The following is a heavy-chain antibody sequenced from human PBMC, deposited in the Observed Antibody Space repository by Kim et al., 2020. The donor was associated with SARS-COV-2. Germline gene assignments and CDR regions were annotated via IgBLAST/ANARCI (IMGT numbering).Heavy chain of an antibody. D-gene: IGHD6-19*01. Sequence: NYAQKLQGRVTMPTDTATSTAYMELRSLGSADTAVYYCARAGGSGWYFDYWGQGTLVTVSS. V-gene: IGHV1-18*01. CDR3: ARAGGSGWYFDY. J-gene: IGHJ4*02.